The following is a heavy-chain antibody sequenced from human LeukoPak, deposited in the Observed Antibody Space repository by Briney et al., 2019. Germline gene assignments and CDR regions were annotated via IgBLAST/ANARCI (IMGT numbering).Heavy chain of an antibody. D-gene: IGHD6-13*01. V-gene: IGHV4-39*07. Sequence: PSETLSLTCTVSGGSISSSSYYWGWIRQPPGKGLEWIGNIYYSGSTYYNPSLKSRVTISVDTSKNQFSLKLSSVTAADTAVYYCARAPAAAGTWPVIYFDYWGQGTLVTVSS. CDR1: GGSISSSSYY. CDR2: IYYSGST. CDR3: ARAPAAAGTWPVIYFDY. J-gene: IGHJ4*02.